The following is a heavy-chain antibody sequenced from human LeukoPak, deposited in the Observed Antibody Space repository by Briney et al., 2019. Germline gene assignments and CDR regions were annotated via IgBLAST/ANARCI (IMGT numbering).Heavy chain of an antibody. J-gene: IGHJ4*02. CDR2: FYYSGST. Sequence: SETLSLTCTVTGGSFSTYYWSWIRQPPGKGLEWIGHFYYSGSTNYNPSLKSRVTISVDPSRNQFSLKLTSVTAADTAVYYRAKGQGGNHHLNHFDYWGQGALVTVSS. V-gene: IGHV4-59*01. CDR1: GGSFSTYY. D-gene: IGHD1-14*01. CDR3: AKGQGGNHHLNHFDY.